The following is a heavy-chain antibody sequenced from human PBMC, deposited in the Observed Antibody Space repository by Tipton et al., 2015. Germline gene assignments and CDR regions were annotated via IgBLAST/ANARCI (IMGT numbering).Heavy chain of an antibody. CDR3: ARLKDFRYGTQPGYFDY. J-gene: IGHJ4*02. CDR1: GFTFSSYA. V-gene: IGHV3-23*01. CDR2: ISGSAVSA. D-gene: IGHD6-13*01. Sequence: GSLRLSCVVSGFTFSSYAMSWVRQAPGKGLEWVSAISGSAVSAYYADSVRGQFIISRDNSKTTLYLQMNSLRAEDTAVYYCARLKDFRYGTQPGYFDYWGQGTLVTVSS.